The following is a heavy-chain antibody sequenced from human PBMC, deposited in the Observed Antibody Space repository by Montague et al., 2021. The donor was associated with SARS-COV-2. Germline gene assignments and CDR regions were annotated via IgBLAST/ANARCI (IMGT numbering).Heavy chain of an antibody. CDR3: AKNYYDSSGYYRRDPLAEKFEH. D-gene: IGHD3-22*01. J-gene: IGHJ1*01. V-gene: IGHV1-69*02. CDR1: GGIFSSYT. CDR2: IIPVLGVT. Sequence: SVKVSFKAPGGIFSSYTISWVRQAPGQGLEGMGRIIPVLGVTNYPQKFQGRVTITADKSTSTVYMELSSLKSEDTAVYYCAKNYYDSSGYYRRDPLAEKFEHWGQGTLVTVSS.